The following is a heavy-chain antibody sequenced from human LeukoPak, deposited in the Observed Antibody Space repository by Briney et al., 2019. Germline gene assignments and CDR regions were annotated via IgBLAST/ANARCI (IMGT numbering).Heavy chain of an antibody. D-gene: IGHD2-15*01. Sequence: GGSLRLSSAASGFTFDDYAMHWGRQAPGKGLEWVSLISWDGGSTYYADSVKGRFTISRDNSKNSLYLQMNSLRAEDTALYYCAKVRGYCSGGSCYSGFGYMDVWGKGTTVTVSS. CDR1: GFTFDDYA. CDR2: ISWDGGST. V-gene: IGHV3-43D*04. CDR3: AKVRGYCSGGSCYSGFGYMDV. J-gene: IGHJ6*03.